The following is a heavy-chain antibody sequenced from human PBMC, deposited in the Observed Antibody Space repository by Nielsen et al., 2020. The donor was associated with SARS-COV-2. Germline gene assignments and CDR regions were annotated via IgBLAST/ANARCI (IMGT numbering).Heavy chain of an antibody. D-gene: IGHD6-19*01. V-gene: IGHV4-39*01. J-gene: IGHJ6*02. CDR1: GGSISSSSYY. CDR3: ARQPISSGWYSGWYYGMDV. Sequence: SETLSLTCTVSGGSISSSSYYWGWIRQPPGKGLEWIGSTYYSGSTYYNPSLKSRVTISVDTSKNQFSLKLSSVTAADTAVYYCARQPISSGWYSGWYYGMDVWGQGTTVTVSS. CDR2: TYYSGST.